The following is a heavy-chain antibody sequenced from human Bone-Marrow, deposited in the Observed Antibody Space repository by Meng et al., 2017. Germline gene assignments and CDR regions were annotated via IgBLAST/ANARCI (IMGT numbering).Heavy chain of an antibody. V-gene: IGHV3-15*01. J-gene: IGHJ4*02. D-gene: IGHD6-13*01. CDR2: IKSNSDGGTT. CDR3: ATGAAADDH. Sequence: GGSLRLSCVASGFSFTDAWMSWVRQAPGKGLEWVGRIKSNSDGGTTDYAAPVKGRFTISRDDSKNTLYLQINSLITEDTAVYFCATGAAADDHWGQGTLVTVSS. CDR1: GFSFTDAW.